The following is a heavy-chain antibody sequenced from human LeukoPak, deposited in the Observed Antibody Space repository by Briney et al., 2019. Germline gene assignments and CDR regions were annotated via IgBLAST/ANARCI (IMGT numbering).Heavy chain of an antibody. V-gene: IGHV4-59*12. J-gene: IGHJ4*02. Sequence: SETLSLTCTVSGGSISSYYWSWIRQPPGKGLEWIGYIHYTGNTNYNPSLKSRVTISVDTSKNQFSLKLTSVTAADTAVYYCAAGDPQRYWGQGTLVTVSS. CDR3: AAGDPQRY. CDR1: GGSISSYY. D-gene: IGHD2-21*02. CDR2: IHYTGNT.